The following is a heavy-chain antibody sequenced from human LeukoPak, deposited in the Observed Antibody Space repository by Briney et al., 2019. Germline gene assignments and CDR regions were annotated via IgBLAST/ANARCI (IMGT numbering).Heavy chain of an antibody. D-gene: IGHD2-2*01. CDR3: ARVPTSGFDP. CDR1: NYSISSGYY. CDR2: IYHSGTT. V-gene: IGHV4-38-2*02. Sequence: PSETLSLTCTVSNYSISSGYYWGWIRQPPGKGLEWIATIYHSGTTYYNPSLESRVTMSMDTSKNQFSLKLTSVTAADTAVYYCARVPTSGFDPWGQGTLVTVSS. J-gene: IGHJ5*02.